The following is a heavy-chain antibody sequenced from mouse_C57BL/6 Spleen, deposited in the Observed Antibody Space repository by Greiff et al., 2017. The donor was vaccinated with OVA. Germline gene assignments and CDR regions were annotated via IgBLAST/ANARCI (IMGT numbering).Heavy chain of an antibody. Sequence: EVQGVESGEGLVTPVGSLTLSCASSGFTFSSYALSWFRPPPETLLSWVAYISSGGDYIYYADTVKGRFTISRDNARNTLYLQMSSLKSEDTAMYYCTRGSLTGTGAMDYWGQGTSVTVSS. CDR2: ISSGGDYI. V-gene: IGHV5-9-1*02. J-gene: IGHJ4*01. CDR3: TRGSLTGTGAMDY. D-gene: IGHD4-1*01. CDR1: GFTFSSYA.